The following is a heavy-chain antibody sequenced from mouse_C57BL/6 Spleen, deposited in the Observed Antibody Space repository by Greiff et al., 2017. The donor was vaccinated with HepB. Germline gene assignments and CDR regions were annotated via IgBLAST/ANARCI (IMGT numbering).Heavy chain of an antibody. CDR3: ARHEVEDSSGYGYAMDY. Sequence: QVQLQQSGAELVKPGASVKLSCKASGYTFTEYTIHWLKQRSGQGLEWIGWFYPGSGSIKYNEKFKDKATLTADKSSSTVYMELSRLTSEDSAVYFCARHEVEDSSGYGYAMDYWGQGTSVTVSS. J-gene: IGHJ4*01. CDR1: GYTFTEYT. V-gene: IGHV1-62-2*01. CDR2: FYPGSGSI. D-gene: IGHD3-2*02.